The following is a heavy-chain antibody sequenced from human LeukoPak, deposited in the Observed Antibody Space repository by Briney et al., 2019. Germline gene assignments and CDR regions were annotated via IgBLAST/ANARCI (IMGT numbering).Heavy chain of an antibody. Sequence: ASVKVSCKASGYTFTSYGISWVRQAPGQGLEWMGWISAYNGNTNYAQKLQGRVTMTTDTSTSTAYMELRSLTSDDTAVYYCARDSLDILTGCPFDSWGQGTLVTVSS. J-gene: IGHJ5*01. CDR3: ARDSLDILTGCPFDS. V-gene: IGHV1-18*01. CDR2: ISAYNGNT. CDR1: GYTFTSYG. D-gene: IGHD3-9*01.